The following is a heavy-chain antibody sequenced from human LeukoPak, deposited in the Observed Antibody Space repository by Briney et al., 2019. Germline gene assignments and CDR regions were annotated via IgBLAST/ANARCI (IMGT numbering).Heavy chain of an antibody. CDR1: GFTFSSYG. J-gene: IGHJ3*02. V-gene: IGHV3-30*02. Sequence: TGGSLRLSCAASGFTFSSYGMHWVRQAPGKGLEWVAFIRYDGSNKYYADSVKGRFTISRDNAKNSLYLQMNSLRAEDTAVYYCAREWELLVEHDAFDIWGQGTMVTVSS. D-gene: IGHD1-26*01. CDR2: IRYDGSNK. CDR3: AREWELLVEHDAFDI.